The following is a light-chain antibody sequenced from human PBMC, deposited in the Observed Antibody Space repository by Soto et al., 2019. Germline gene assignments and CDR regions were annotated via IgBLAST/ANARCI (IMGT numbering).Light chain of an antibody. CDR2: GAS. J-gene: IGKJ4*01. Sequence: DIPVTQSPPSLSASVGDRVTITCRASLSISTYMAWYQQKPGRAPMLLIYGASNLQSGVPLRFSGSGSGSDFTLTISSLQPEDFATYFCQQTYSNPLTFGGGTKVEIK. CDR3: QQTYSNPLT. CDR1: LSISTY. V-gene: IGKV1-39*01.